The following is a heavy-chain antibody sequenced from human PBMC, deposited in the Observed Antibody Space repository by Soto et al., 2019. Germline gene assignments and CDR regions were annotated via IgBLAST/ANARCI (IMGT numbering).Heavy chain of an antibody. V-gene: IGHV4-34*01. J-gene: IGHJ6*03. D-gene: IGHD5-12*01. Sequence: SETLSLTCAVYGGSFSGYYWSWIRQPPGKGLEWIGEINHSGSTNYNPSLKSRVTISVDTSKNQFSLKLSSVTAADTAVYYCARVISGGYESDYYYYYMDVWGKGTTVTDSS. CDR3: ARVISGGYESDYYYYYMDV. CDR2: INHSGST. CDR1: GGSFSGYY.